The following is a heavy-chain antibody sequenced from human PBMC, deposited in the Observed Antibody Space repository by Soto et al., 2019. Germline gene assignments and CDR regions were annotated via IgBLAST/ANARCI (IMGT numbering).Heavy chain of an antibody. V-gene: IGHV4-34*01. CDR2: INHSGST. CDR1: GGSFSGYY. J-gene: IGHJ6*02. CDR3: ARGPFRAAAGSGYYYYGMDV. D-gene: IGHD6-13*01. Sequence: SETLSLTCAVYGGSFSGYYWSWIRQPPGKGLEWIGEINHSGSTNYNPSLKSRVTISVDTSKNQFSLKLSSVTAADTAVYYCARGPFRAAAGSGYYYYGMDVWGQGTTVTVSS.